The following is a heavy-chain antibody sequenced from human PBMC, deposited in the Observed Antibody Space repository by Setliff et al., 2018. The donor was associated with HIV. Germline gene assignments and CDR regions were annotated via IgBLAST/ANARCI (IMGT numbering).Heavy chain of an antibody. CDR1: GGSISSSSYY. V-gene: IGHV4-39*01. Sequence: SETLSLTCTVSGGSISSSSYYWGWIRQPPGKGLEWIGSIYYSGSTYYNPSLKSRVTISVDTSKNQFSLKLSSVTAADSAVYYCARRGRIAVAGGFDYWGQGTLVTVSS. D-gene: IGHD6-19*01. CDR2: IYYSGST. CDR3: ARRGRIAVAGGFDY. J-gene: IGHJ4*02.